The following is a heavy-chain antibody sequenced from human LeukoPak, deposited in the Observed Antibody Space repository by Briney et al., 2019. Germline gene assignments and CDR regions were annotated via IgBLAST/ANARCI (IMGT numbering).Heavy chain of an antibody. CDR2: ISTDGGST. CDR3: GYWGRESDYAQDY. J-gene: IGHJ4*02. CDR1: GFTFSNCS. Sequence: QAGGSLRLSCSASGFTFSNCSMHWVRQAPGKGLEYVSSISTDGGSTYYADSVKGRFTISRDNSKNTLYLQMSSLRGEDTAVCYCGYWGRESDYAQDYWGQGTLVTVSS. V-gene: IGHV3-64D*06. D-gene: IGHD2-21*01.